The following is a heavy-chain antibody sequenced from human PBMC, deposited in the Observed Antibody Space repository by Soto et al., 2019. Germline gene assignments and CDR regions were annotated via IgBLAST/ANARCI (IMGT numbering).Heavy chain of an antibody. CDR3: ARDHHYAFDI. CDR1: GFAFRDYE. Sequence: PGGSLRLSCIWSGFAFRDYEMNWVRQAPGKGLEWVAYISSGAFTIYYADSVRGRFTVSRDNGRNSVHLQMNSLRDEDTAVYYSARDHHYAFDIWGQGTVVTVSS. V-gene: IGHV3-48*03. J-gene: IGHJ3*02. CDR2: ISSGAFTI.